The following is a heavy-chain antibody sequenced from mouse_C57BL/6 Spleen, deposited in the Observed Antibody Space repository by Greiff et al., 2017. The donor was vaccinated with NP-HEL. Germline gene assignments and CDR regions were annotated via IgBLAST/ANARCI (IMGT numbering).Heavy chain of an antibody. V-gene: IGHV1-81*01. CDR2: IYPRSGNT. CDR1: GYTFTSYG. CDR3: AVNWDRFAY. J-gene: IGHJ3*01. Sequence: QVQLKESGAELARPGASVKLSCKASGYTFTSYGISWVKQRTGQGLEWIGEIYPRSGNTYYNEKFKGKATLTADKSSSTAYMELRSLTSEDSAVYVCAVNWDRFAYWGQGTLVTVSA. D-gene: IGHD4-1*01.